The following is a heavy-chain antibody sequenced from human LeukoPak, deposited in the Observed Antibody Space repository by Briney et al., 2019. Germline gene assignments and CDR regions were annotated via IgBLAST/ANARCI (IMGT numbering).Heavy chain of an antibody. J-gene: IGHJ3*02. D-gene: IGHD3-22*01. Sequence: PGGSLRLSCAASGFTVSSNYMSWVRQARGKGVEWVSVVYSGVSTYYADSVKGRFTISRDNSKNTLYLQMNSLRAEDTAVYYCARAIPYYYDSSGLPRGALDIWGQGTMVTVSS. CDR1: GFTVSSNY. CDR2: VYSGVST. V-gene: IGHV3-53*01. CDR3: ARAIPYYYDSSGLPRGALDI.